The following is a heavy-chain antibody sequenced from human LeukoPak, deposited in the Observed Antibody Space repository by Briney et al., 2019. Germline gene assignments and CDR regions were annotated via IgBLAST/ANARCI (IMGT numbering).Heavy chain of an antibody. V-gene: IGHV1-24*01. CDR3: ATSSGYSGYPANYMDV. CDR2: FDPEDGET. D-gene: IGHD5-12*01. CDR1: GYTLTELS. Sequence: ASVKVSCKVSGYTLTELSMHWVRQAPGKGLEWMGGFDPEDGETIYAQRFQGRVTMTEDTSTDTAYMELSSLRSEDTAVYYCATSSGYSGYPANYMDVWGKGTTVTVSS. J-gene: IGHJ6*03.